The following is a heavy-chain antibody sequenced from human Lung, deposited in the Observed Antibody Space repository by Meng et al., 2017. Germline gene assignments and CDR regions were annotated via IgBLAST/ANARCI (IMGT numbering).Heavy chain of an antibody. J-gene: IGHJ4*02. V-gene: IGHV1-3*01. D-gene: IGHD3-10*01. CDR1: GYNFTNYV. CDR3: ARDLNGDRGIYFDY. CDR2: IRVGNDET. Sequence: QVQLVQSGGEGKKPGASVKVSCKTSGYNFTNYVINWGRQAPGQRLEWMGWIRVGNDETHYSQKFQGRVTISRDTSASTAYMELSSLRSEDTAIYYCARDLNGDRGIYFDYWGQGTLVTVSS.